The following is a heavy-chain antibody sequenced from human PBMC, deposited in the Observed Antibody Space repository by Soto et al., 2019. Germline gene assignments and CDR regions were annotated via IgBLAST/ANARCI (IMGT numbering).Heavy chain of an antibody. J-gene: IGHJ4*02. CDR2: INPSDGKT. CDR1: GYTFTRYY. V-gene: IGHV1-46*01. Sequence: SLKVSCKASGYTFTRYYMYWVRQAPGQGLEWMGIINPSDGKTNYGQKFQGRVTMTRDTSTNTVYMELSSLRSEDTAVYYCARSIGMIVEYTAGHFDYWGQGTLVTVSS. CDR3: ARSIGMIVEYTAGHFDY. D-gene: IGHD3-22*01.